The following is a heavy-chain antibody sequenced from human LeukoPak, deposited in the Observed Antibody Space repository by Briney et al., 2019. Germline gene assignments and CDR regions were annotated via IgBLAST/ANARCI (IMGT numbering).Heavy chain of an antibody. CDR2: ASSSANTI. V-gene: IGHV3-30*01. CDR3: VRDWRMDV. Sequence: GGSLRLSCIASGLTFKSYTMHWVRQAPGRGLESVAVASSSANTIYYADSVRGRFTISRDNSKNTLFLHTDSLRPEDTALYYCVRDWRMDVWGPGTMVTVSS. CDR1: GLTFKSYT. J-gene: IGHJ6*02.